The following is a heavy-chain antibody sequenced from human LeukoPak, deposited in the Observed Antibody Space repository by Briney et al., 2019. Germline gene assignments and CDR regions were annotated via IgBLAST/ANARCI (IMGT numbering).Heavy chain of an antibody. D-gene: IGHD6-19*01. J-gene: IGHJ4*02. CDR3: SRQVGGNDY. CDR2: INHSGYT. V-gene: IGHV4-34*01. CDR1: GESCFSSYY. Sequence: PSETLSLTCAVYGESCFSSYYWSWIRQTPGGALEWIGEINHSGYTNYNPSLKSRVTLSIDTSKNQFSLRVTSVTAADTAVYYCSRQVGGNDYWGQGTLVTVSS.